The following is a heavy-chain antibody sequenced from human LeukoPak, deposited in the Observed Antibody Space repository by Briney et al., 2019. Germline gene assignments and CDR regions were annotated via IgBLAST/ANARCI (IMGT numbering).Heavy chain of an antibody. CDR2: IYYSGST. Sequence: PSETLSLTCTVSGGSISSYYWSWIRQPPGKGLEWIGYIYYSGSTNYNPPLKSRVTISVDTSKNQFSLKLSSVTAADTAVYYCARDRGRTTVDPYNWFDPWGQGTLVTVSS. CDR1: GGSISSYY. V-gene: IGHV4-59*01. CDR3: ARDRGRTTVDPYNWFDP. J-gene: IGHJ5*02. D-gene: IGHD4-23*01.